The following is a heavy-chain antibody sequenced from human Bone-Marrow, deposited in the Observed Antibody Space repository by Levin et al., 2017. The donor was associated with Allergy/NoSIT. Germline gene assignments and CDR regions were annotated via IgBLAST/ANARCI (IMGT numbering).Heavy chain of an antibody. CDR1: GFPFSNYW. V-gene: IGHV3-74*01. Sequence: GGLRLSCAASGFPFSNYWMHWVRQAPGKGLVWVSHINSDGSNTNYADSVKGRFTISRDNAKNTLYLQMNSLRDEDTAVYYCARGGCSSTSCLDNWGQGTLVTVSP. CDR3: ARGGCSSTSCLDN. D-gene: IGHD2-2*01. CDR2: INSDGSNT. J-gene: IGHJ4*02.